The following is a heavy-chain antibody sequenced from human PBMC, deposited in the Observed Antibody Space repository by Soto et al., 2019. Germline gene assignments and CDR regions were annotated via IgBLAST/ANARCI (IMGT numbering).Heavy chain of an antibody. J-gene: IGHJ5*02. V-gene: IGHV3-23*01. D-gene: IGHD3-3*01. CDR1: GFTFRSYA. CDR3: AKDDSLEWFFPLDA. Sequence: EVHLLESGGGLVQPGGSLRLSCSASGFTFRSYAMSWVRQAPGKGLEWVSGISGGGSDTYYSDSVRGRFTISRDNSKNTLYQQMNNLRVEASAVNFIAKDDSLEWFFPLDAWGQGTLGTVSS. CDR2: ISGGGSDT.